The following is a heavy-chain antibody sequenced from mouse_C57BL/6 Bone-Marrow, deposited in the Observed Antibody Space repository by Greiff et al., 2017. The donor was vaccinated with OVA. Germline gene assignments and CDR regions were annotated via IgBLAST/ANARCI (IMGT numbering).Heavy chain of an antibody. CDR3: ARNYYGSSYAFAY. CDR1: GYTFTDYY. D-gene: IGHD1-1*01. Sequence: VQGVESGAELVRPGASVKLSCKASGYTFTDYYINWVKQRPGQGLEWIARIYPGSGNTYYNEKFKGKATLTAEESSSTAYMQLSSLTSEDSAVYFCARNYYGSSYAFAYWGQGTLVTVSA. J-gene: IGHJ3*01. CDR2: IYPGSGNT. V-gene: IGHV1-76*01.